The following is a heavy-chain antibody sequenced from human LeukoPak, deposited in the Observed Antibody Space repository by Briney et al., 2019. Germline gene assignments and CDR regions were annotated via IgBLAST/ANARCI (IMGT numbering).Heavy chain of an antibody. CDR1: GYSISSSYY. CDR3: GAEHPRYYYVFY. CDR2: IYTSGST. V-gene: IGHV4-4*07. D-gene: IGHD3-10*02. Sequence: PSETLSLTCNVSGYSISSSYYWSWIRPPAGRGLEWIGRIYTSGSTNYNPSLKSRVTMSVDTSKNQFSLKLSSVTAADTAVYYCGAEHPRYYYVFYWGQGTLVTVSS. J-gene: IGHJ4*02.